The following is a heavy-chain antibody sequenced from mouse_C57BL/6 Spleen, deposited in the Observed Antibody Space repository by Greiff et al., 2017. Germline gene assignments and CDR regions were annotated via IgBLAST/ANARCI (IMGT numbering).Heavy chain of an antibody. CDR2: IYPGDGDT. V-gene: IGHV1-82*01. Sequence: QVQLQQSGPELVQPGASVKISCKASGYAFSSSWMNWVKQRPGKGLEWIGRIYPGDGDTNYNGKFKGKATLTADKSSSTAYMQLSSLISEDSAVYLCARWSPYSYFDVWGTGTTVTVSS. J-gene: IGHJ1*03. CDR1: GYAFSSSW. CDR3: ARWSPYSYFDV.